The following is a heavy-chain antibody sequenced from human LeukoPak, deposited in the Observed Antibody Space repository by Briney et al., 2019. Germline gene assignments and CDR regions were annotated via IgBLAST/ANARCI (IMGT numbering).Heavy chain of an antibody. CDR3: ARGARPTIWFGDRRKYYYMDV. CDR2: INHSGST. J-gene: IGHJ6*03. CDR1: GGSISIYY. V-gene: IGHV4-34*01. D-gene: IGHD3-10*01. Sequence: MASETLSLTCTVSGGSISIYYWSWIRQPPGKGLEWIGEINHSGSTNYNPSLKSRVTISVDTSKNQFSLKLSSVTAADTAVYYCARGARPTIWFGDRRKYYYMDVWGKGTTVTVSS.